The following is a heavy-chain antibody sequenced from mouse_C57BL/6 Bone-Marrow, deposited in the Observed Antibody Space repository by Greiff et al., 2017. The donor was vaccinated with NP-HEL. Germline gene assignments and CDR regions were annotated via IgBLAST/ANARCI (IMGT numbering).Heavy chain of an antibody. V-gene: IGHV1-59*01. CDR2: IDPSDSYT. CDR1: GYTFTSYW. J-gene: IGHJ3*01. CDR3: ARYYDYGFAY. D-gene: IGHD2-4*01. Sequence: QVQLQQPGAELVRPGTSVKLSCKASGYTFTSYWMHWVKQRPGQGLEWIGVIDPSDSYTNYNQKFKGKATLTVDTSSSTAYMQLSSLTSEDSAVYYCARYYDYGFAYWGQGTLVTVSA.